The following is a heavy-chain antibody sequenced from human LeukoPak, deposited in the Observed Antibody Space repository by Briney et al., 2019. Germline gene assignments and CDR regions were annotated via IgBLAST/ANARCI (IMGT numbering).Heavy chain of an antibody. CDR2: ISDSSSYI. Sequence: GGSLRLSCAASGFTFSSYSMNWVRQAPGKGLEWVSSISDSSSYIYYADSVKGRFTTSRDNAKNSLYLHMNSLRAEDTAVYYCAREGGWNLPTLVYWGQGTLVTVSS. V-gene: IGHV3-21*06. D-gene: IGHD2-15*01. J-gene: IGHJ4*02. CDR1: GFTFSSYS. CDR3: AREGGWNLPTLVY.